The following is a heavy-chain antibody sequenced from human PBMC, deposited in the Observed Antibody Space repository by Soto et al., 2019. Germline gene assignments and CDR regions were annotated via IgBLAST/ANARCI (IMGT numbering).Heavy chain of an antibody. CDR1: GFTFSSFA. Sequence: EVQLLESGGGLVQPGGSLRLSCAASGFTFSSFAMSCVRQAPGKGLEWVSAIGSRGDSTYYADSVKGRFTISRDNSKNTLYLQMNSLRAEDTAVYYCAKDLIYGYNSGRPFDSWGQGTLVTVSS. J-gene: IGHJ4*02. V-gene: IGHV3-23*01. CDR3: AKDLIYGYNSGRPFDS. CDR2: IGSRGDST. D-gene: IGHD6-19*01.